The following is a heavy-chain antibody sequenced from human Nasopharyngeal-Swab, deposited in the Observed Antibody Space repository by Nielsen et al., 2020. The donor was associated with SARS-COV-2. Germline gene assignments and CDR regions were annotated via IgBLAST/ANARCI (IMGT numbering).Heavy chain of an antibody. V-gene: IGHV3-7*01. CDR3: ARGASGYYDFWSGYYRYYYYYYMDA. J-gene: IGHJ6*03. CDR2: IKQDGSEK. D-gene: IGHD3-3*01. Sequence: VRQAPGKGLEWVANIKQDGSEKYYVDSVKGRFTISRDNAKNSLYLQMNSLRAEDTAVYYCARGASGYYDFWSGYYRYYYYYYMDAWGKGTTVTVSS.